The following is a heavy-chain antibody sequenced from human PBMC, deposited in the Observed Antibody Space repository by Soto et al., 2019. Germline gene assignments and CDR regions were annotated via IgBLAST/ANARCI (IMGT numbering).Heavy chain of an antibody. CDR2: IIPIFGTA. CDR3: ASGVVIIGYYYYGMDV. Sequence: SVKVSCKASGGAFSSYAISWVRQAPGQGLEWMGGIIPIFGTANYAQKFQGRVTITADESTSTAYMELSSLRSEDTAVYYCASGVVIIGYYYYGMDVWAQGTTVPVSS. D-gene: IGHD3-3*01. V-gene: IGHV1-69*13. CDR1: GGAFSSYA. J-gene: IGHJ6*02.